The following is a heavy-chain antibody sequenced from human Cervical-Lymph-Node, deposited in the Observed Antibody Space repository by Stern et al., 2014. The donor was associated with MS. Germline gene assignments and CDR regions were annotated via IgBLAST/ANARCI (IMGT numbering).Heavy chain of an antibody. J-gene: IGHJ4*02. D-gene: IGHD4-17*01. CDR1: GFTFSHSS. CDR3: ARARVGDYARSPHLDS. V-gene: IGHV3-21*01. CDR2: ISNNSPHA. Sequence: EVQLVESGGGLVKPGESLRLSCDASGFTFSHSSINWVRPAPGTGLEWISSISNNSPHAYYAVSFECRFTIARDSDKDSVSLHMVSLRAEDTAVYYCARARVGDYARSPHLDSWGQGTLVTVSS.